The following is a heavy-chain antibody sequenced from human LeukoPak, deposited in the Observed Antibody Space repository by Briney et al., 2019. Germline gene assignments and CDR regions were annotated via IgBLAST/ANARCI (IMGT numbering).Heavy chain of an antibody. CDR2: IYSGGST. D-gene: IGHD1-26*01. Sequence: GGSLRLSCAASGFTVSSNYLSWVRQAPGKGLEWVSIIYSGGSTFYADSVKGRFTISRDNSKNTLYLQMNSLRAEDTAVYYCARGGSYLSAFDIWGQGTMVTVSS. J-gene: IGHJ3*02. V-gene: IGHV3-53*01. CDR3: ARGGSYLSAFDI. CDR1: GFTVSSNY.